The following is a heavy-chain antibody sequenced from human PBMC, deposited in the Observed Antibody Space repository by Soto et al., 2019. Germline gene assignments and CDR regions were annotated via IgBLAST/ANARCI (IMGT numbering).Heavy chain of an antibody. D-gene: IGHD3-22*01. CDR1: GDSVSGASYY. Sequence: SEKLSLTCTVSGDSVSGASYYWSWIRQPPGKGLEWIGYIHHTGSTTYSPSLKSRVTMSVDTSKKQFSLELNSVTAADTAIYYCARGVGNSRGTFFDYWGQGALVTVSS. CDR3: ARGVGNSRGTFFDY. CDR2: IHHTGST. V-gene: IGHV4-61*01. J-gene: IGHJ4*02.